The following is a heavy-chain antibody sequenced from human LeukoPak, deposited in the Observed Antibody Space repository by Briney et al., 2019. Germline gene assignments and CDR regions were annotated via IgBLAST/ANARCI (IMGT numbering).Heavy chain of an antibody. V-gene: IGHV4-4*07. Sequence: SDTLSLTCSVSGDSIRGYYWNWIRQPAGKGLEWIGRIYTSGSTDYKPSLKGRVTMSVDASKKWFSLKMTSLTAADTAVYYCARGVTSVQSFWYFDLWGRGTLVTVSS. J-gene: IGHJ2*01. CDR3: ARGVTSVQSFWYFDL. CDR2: IYTSGST. CDR1: GDSIRGYY. D-gene: IGHD4-11*01.